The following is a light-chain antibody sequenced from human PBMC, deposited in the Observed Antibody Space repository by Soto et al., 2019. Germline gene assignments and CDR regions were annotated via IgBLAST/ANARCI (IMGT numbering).Light chain of an antibody. CDR2: ATS. Sequence: DIQMTQSPTSLSASIGDRVTITCRASQNIGLSLNWLQQKLGRAPQLLIYATSRLHSGVPSRFSGSGSGTDFTLTISSLQPEDFATYYCQQAYRTPWTFGQGTKVDIK. J-gene: IGKJ1*01. CDR1: QNIGLS. CDR3: QQAYRTPWT. V-gene: IGKV1-39*01.